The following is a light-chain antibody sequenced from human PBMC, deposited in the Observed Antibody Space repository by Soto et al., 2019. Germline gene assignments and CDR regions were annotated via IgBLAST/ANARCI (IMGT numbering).Light chain of an antibody. V-gene: IGKV3-20*01. CDR1: QSVSSSY. Sequence: EMVLTQSPGTRSLSPGKRATLSCRASQSVSSSYLAWYQQKPGQAPRLLIYGASGRATGIPDRFSGSGSGTDFTLTISRLEPEDFAVYYCQQYGSSPPVTFGQGTRLEIK. CDR3: QQYGSSPPVT. CDR2: GAS. J-gene: IGKJ5*01.